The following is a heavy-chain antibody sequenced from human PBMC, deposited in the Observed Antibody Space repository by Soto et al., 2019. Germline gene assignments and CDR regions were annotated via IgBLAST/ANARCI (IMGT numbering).Heavy chain of an antibody. J-gene: IGHJ4*02. CDR2: IIPVFQTA. V-gene: IGHV1-69*01. CDR3: ARGGSGYTWFNEF. CDR1: GGLFSSYP. Sequence: QEQLGQSGAEVKKPGASVKVSCKASGGLFSSYPISWLRQVPGQGLEWMGGIIPVFQTAYYTQRFQGRVTITADESTTTAYMELSSLRSEDTAIYYCARGGSGYTWFNEFWGQGTLVTVSS. D-gene: IGHD3-22*01.